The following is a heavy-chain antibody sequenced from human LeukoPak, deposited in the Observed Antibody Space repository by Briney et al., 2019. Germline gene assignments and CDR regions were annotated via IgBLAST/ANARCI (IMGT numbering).Heavy chain of an antibody. Sequence: AASVNVSCKASGYTFTSYGISGVRQATGQGLEGMGWISAYNGNTNYAQKLQGRVAMNTDTHTRKADMELRSLRSDDTAVYYCARVVPSDYYDSSGNDAFDIWGQGTMVTVSS. CDR2: ISAYNGNT. CDR1: GYTFTSYG. J-gene: IGHJ3*02. CDR3: ARVVPSDYYDSSGNDAFDI. D-gene: IGHD3-22*01. V-gene: IGHV1-18*01.